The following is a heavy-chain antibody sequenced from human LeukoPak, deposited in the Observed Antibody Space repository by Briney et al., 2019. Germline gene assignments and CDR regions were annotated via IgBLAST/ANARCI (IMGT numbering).Heavy chain of an antibody. CDR2: IYYSGST. CDR3: ARANDYGDPLPRYMDV. V-gene: IGHV4-34*01. CDR1: GGSFSGYY. Sequence: SETLSLTCAVYGGSFSGYYWSWIRQPPGKGLEWIGEIYYSGSTNYNPSLKSRVTISIDKSKNRFSLKVGSVTAADTAVYYCARANDYGDPLPRYMDVWGKGTTVTVSS. J-gene: IGHJ6*03. D-gene: IGHD4-17*01.